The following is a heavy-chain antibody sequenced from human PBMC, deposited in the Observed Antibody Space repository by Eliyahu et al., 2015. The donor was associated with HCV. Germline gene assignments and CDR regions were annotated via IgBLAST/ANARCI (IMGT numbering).Heavy chain of an antibody. CDR1: GYTFIDYY. V-gene: IGHV1-2*02. CDR2: INPNSGDS. Sequence: QVQLVQSGAEVKKPGAXVKVSXXASGYTFIDYYXHWVXQAPGQGLEWMGWINPNSGDSAYAQQFQGRVTMTSDTSLNTAYMEVRSLTSDDTAIYYCASAILRRWGQGTLVTVSS. CDR3: ASAILRR. J-gene: IGHJ4*02.